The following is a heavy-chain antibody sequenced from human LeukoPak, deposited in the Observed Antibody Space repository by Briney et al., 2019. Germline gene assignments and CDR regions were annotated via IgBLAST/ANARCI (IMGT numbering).Heavy chain of an antibody. J-gene: IGHJ6*04. D-gene: IGHD6-13*01. V-gene: IGHV3-48*04. CDR1: GFTFSSYS. CDR3: AREGSSWSGMDV. CDR2: ISSSGSTI. Sequence: GGSLRLSCAASGFTFSSYSMNWVRQAPGKGLGWVSYISSSGSTIYYADSVKGRFTISRDNAKNSLYLQMNSLRAEDTAVYYCAREGSSWSGMDVWGKGTTVTVSS.